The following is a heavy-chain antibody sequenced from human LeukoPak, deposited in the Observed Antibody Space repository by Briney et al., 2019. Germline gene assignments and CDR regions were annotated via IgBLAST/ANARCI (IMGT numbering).Heavy chain of an antibody. J-gene: IGHJ3*02. CDR2: ISGSGGST. V-gene: IGHV3-23*01. Sequence: PGGSLRLSCAASGFTFNSYAMSWVRQAPGKGLEWVSAISGSGGSTYYADSVKGRFTISRDTSKNTLYLQMNSLRAEDTAVYYCAKVVNYYDNPGDAFDIWGQGTMVTVSS. D-gene: IGHD3-22*01. CDR1: GFTFNSYA. CDR3: AKVVNYYDNPGDAFDI.